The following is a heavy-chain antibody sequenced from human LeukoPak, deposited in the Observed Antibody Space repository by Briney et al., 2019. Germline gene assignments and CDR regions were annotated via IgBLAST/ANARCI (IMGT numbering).Heavy chain of an antibody. CDR1: GGSFSGYY. D-gene: IGHD6-6*01. V-gene: IGHV4-34*01. J-gene: IGHJ6*03. Sequence: SETLSLTCAVYGGSFSGYYWSWIRQPPGKGLEWIGEINHSGSTNYNPSLKSRVTISVDTSKNQFSLKLSSVTAADTAVYYCGGSSSPDHYMDVWGKGTTVTVSS. CDR2: INHSGST. CDR3: GGSSSPDHYMDV.